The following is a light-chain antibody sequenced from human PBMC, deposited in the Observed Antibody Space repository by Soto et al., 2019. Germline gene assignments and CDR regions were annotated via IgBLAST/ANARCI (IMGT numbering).Light chain of an antibody. J-gene: IGKJ1*01. Sequence: DIHMTQSPSTLSASVGDRVTITCRASQSISIWLAWYQQKPGKAPNLLIYKTSSLESGVPSRFSGSGSGTEFTLTISSLQPDDFATYYCQQYNDYPCTFGQGTKVEIK. V-gene: IGKV1-5*03. CDR3: QQYNDYPCT. CDR1: QSISIW. CDR2: KTS.